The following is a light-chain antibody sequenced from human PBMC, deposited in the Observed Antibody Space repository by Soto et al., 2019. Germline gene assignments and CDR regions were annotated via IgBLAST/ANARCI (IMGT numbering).Light chain of an antibody. CDR1: QSVSSSY. CDR2: GAS. Sequence: EIVLTQSPGTLSLSPGERATLSCRASQSVSSSYLAWYQQKGGQAPRLLIYGASSRATGIPDRFSGSGSGTDFNLTISRLEPEDFAVYYCQQYVRSPWTVGQRTKVEIK. J-gene: IGKJ1*01. CDR3: QQYVRSPWT. V-gene: IGKV3-20*01.